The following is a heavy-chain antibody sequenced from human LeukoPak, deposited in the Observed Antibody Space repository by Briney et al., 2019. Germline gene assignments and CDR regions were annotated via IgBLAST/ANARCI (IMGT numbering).Heavy chain of an antibody. J-gene: IGHJ5*02. D-gene: IGHD5-18*01. CDR1: GVSISNYY. V-gene: IGHV4-59*01. Sequence: SETLSLTCTVSGVSISNYYWNWVRQSPGKGLEWIGYIHYSESTNYNPSLKSRVTISADTPKNQFSLKLRSVNAADAAVYYCASGYQTFDPWGQGTLVTVSS. CDR3: ASGYQTFDP. CDR2: IHYSEST.